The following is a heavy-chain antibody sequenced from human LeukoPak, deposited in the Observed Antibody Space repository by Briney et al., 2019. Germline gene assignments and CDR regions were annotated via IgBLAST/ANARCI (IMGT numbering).Heavy chain of an antibody. V-gene: IGHV1-18*01. Sequence: ASVKVSCKASGYTFTSYGISWVRQAPGQGLEWMGWISAYNGNTNYAQKLQGRVTMTTDTSTSTAYMELRSLRSDDTAVYYCARVNLYYGILTGYYYGMDVWGQGTTVTVSS. J-gene: IGHJ6*02. CDR3: ARVNLYYGILTGYYYGMDV. CDR2: ISAYNGNT. D-gene: IGHD3-9*01. CDR1: GYTFTSYG.